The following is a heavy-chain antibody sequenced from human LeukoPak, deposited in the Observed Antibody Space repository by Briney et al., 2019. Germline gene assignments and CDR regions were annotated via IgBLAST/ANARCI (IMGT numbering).Heavy chain of an antibody. Sequence: GGSLRLSCAASGFTFSSYAMHWVRQAPGKGLEWVAVISYDGSNKYYADSVKGRFTISRDNSKNTLYLQMNSLRAEDTAVYYCARARPRYRSGGSCYFAYWGQGTLVTVSS. V-gene: IGHV3-30*04. J-gene: IGHJ4*02. CDR3: ARARPRYRSGGSCYFAY. CDR1: GFTFSSYA. D-gene: IGHD2-15*01. CDR2: ISYDGSNK.